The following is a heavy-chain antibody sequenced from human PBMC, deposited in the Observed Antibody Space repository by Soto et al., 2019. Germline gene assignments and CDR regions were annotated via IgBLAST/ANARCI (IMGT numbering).Heavy chain of an antibody. CDR1: GFTFNSYA. V-gene: IGHV3-30-3*01. CDR3: ARFKGCSGGSCFTYFDY. D-gene: IGHD2-15*01. J-gene: IGHJ4*02. Sequence: QVQLVESGGGVVQPGRSLRLSCAASGFTFNSYAMHWVRQAPGKGLEWVAVISYDGSNKYYADSVKGRFTISRDNSKNTPYLQMISLRAEDTAVYYCARFKGCSGGSCFTYFDYWGQGTLVTVSS. CDR2: ISYDGSNK.